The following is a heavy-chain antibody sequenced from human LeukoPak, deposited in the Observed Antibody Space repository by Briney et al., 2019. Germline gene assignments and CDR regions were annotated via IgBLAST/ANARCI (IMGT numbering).Heavy chain of an antibody. CDR3: AGGPTSSFDY. CDR2: LYYTGST. J-gene: IGHJ4*02. CDR1: GDSISTYY. Sequence: SETLSLTCTVSGDSISTYYWSWIRQPPGKGLEWIGYLYYTGSTSYNPSLKSRVTISVDRSKKQFSLKVSSVTAADTAVYYCAGGPTSSFDYWGQGTLVTVSS. D-gene: IGHD2-2*01. V-gene: IGHV4-59*08.